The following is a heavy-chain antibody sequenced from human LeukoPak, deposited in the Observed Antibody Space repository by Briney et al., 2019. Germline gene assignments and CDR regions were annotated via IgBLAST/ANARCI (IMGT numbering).Heavy chain of an antibody. CDR2: SSYDGTNK. CDR3: AADYGDYVSPSD. CDR1: GFNFRDSA. D-gene: IGHD4-17*01. J-gene: IGHJ4*02. Sequence: PGTSLRLSCAASGFNFRDSAMHWVRQPPGKGLEGVAVSSYDGTNKYYADSVNGRFTISRDNSKNTLFLQMNSLRLEDTAVYYCAADYGDYVSPSDWGQGSLVIVSS. V-gene: IGHV3-30*04.